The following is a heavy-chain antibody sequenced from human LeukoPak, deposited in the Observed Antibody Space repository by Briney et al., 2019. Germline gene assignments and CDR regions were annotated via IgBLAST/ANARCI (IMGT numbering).Heavy chain of an antibody. Sequence: ASVKVSCKASGYTFTSYGISWVRQAPGQGLEWMGWISAYNGNTNYAQKLQGRVTMTTDTSTSTAYMELRSLRSDDTAVYYCAHAPKYCSGGSCYSGYFDYWGQGTLVTVSS. CDR1: GYTFTSYG. D-gene: IGHD2-15*01. J-gene: IGHJ4*02. CDR3: AHAPKYCSGGSCYSGYFDY. CDR2: ISAYNGNT. V-gene: IGHV1-18*01.